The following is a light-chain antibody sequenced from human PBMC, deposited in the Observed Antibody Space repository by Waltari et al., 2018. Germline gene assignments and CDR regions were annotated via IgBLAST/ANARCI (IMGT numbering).Light chain of an antibody. CDR3: QQYITSPVT. Sequence: DIVMTQSPDSLAVSLGERATIHCKSSQTVMYFSNNQDSLAWYQQKPGQPPKLLIYWASTRESGVPDRFSGSGSATNFTLTINSLQAEDVAVYWCQQYITSPVTFGQGTRLEIK. J-gene: IGKJ5*01. V-gene: IGKV4-1*01. CDR1: QTVMYFSNNQDS. CDR2: WAS.